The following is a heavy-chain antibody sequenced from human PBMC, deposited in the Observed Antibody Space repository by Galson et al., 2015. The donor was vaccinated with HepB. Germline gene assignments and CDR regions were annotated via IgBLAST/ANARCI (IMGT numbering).Heavy chain of an antibody. D-gene: IGHD3-9*01. Sequence: SETLSLTCAVYSGSFSGYYWSWIRQPPGKGLEWIGEIHHGGGTHYNPSLTSRVIISVDTSKNQFSLKLSSVTAADTAIYYVSRELGTILPRTRRYFQHWGQGTLVTVSS. CDR3: SRELGTILPRTRRYFQH. CDR1: SGSFSGYY. J-gene: IGHJ1*01. V-gene: IGHV4-34*01. CDR2: IHHGGGT.